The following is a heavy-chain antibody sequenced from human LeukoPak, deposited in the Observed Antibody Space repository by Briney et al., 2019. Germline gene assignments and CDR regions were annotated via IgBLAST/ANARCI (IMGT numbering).Heavy chain of an antibody. CDR3: ARVTHYFASGSLAIYYFDY. CDR2: INYDGTTT. CDR1: GFTFNNYW. Sequence: GGSLRLSCAASGFTFNNYWMHWVRQAPGKGLVWVSRINYDGTTTTYAGSVKGRFTISRDNAKNTLYLQMNSLRAEDTAVYYCARVTHYFASGSLAIYYFDYWGQGTLVTVSS. J-gene: IGHJ4*02. D-gene: IGHD3-10*01. V-gene: IGHV3-74*01.